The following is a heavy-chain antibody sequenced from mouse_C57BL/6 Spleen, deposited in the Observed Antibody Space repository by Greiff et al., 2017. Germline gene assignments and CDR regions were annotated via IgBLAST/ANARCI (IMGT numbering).Heavy chain of an antibody. V-gene: IGHV6-3*01. CDR1: GFTFSNYW. J-gene: IGHJ4*01. D-gene: IGHD4-1*01. Sequence: EVKLEESGGGLVQPGGSMKLSCVASGFTFSNYWMNWVRQSPEKGLEWVAQIRLKSDNYATHYAESVKGRFTISRDDSKSSVYLQMNNLRAEDTGIYYCTGGWDGGAMDCWGQGTSVTVSS. CDR3: TGGWDGGAMDC. CDR2: IRLKSDNYAT.